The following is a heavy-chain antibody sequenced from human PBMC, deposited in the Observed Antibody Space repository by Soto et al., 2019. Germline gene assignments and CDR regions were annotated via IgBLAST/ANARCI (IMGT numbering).Heavy chain of an antibody. D-gene: IGHD3-3*01. J-gene: IGHJ5*02. CDR3: ARDIEAHYDFWRGYYSRWFDP. CDR1: GYTFTSYG. Sequence: QVQLVQSGAEVKKPGASVKVSCKASGYTFTSYGISWVRQAPGQGLEWMGGISAYNGNTNYAQKLQGRVTMTTDTPTSTAYMELRSLRSDDTAVYYCARDIEAHYDFWRGYYSRWFDPWGQGTLVTVSS. CDR2: ISAYNGNT. V-gene: IGHV1-18*01.